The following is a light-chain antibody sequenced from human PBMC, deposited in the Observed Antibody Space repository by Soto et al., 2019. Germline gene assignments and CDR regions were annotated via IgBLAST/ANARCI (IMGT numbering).Light chain of an antibody. CDR3: ISYAGSTNFFV. V-gene: IGLV2-8*02. Sequence: QSALTQLPSASRSPGQSVTMSCAGTSSDVGAYNYVSWYQQHPATAPKLMIYEVAKRPSGVPDRFSGYKSGTTDSLTVPGLQPEDEADYYYISYAGSTNFFVFGTRPKVTVL. J-gene: IGLJ1*01. CDR2: EVA. CDR1: SSDVGAYNY.